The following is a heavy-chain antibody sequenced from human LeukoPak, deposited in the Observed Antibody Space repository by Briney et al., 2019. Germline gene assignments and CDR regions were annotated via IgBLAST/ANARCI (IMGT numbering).Heavy chain of an antibody. D-gene: IGHD6-13*01. CDR1: GGSISSSSYY. CDR2: IYYSGST. J-gene: IGHJ5*02. CDR3: ARRVTLIAAAYNWFDP. V-gene: IGHV4-39*01. Sequence: PSETLSLTCTVSGGSISSSSYYLGWIRQPPGKGLEWIVSIYYSGSTYYNPSLKSRVTISVDTSKNQFSLKLSSVTAADTAVYYCARRVTLIAAAYNWFDPWGQGTLVTVSS.